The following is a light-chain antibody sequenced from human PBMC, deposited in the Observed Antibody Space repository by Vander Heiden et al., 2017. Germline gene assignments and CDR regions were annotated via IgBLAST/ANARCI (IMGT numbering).Light chain of an antibody. CDR2: LAS. V-gene: IGKV1-16*02. CDR3: HQDNYYPFI. CDR1: QDVSDS. Sequence: DIQMTQSPSSLSASVGDRVTITCRASQDVSDSLAWFQQRPGKAPKPLIYLASSLQSGVPSKFSGNGSGTEFTLTIRDLQPEDSATYYCHQDNYYPFIFGHGTKVEIK. J-gene: IGKJ3*01.